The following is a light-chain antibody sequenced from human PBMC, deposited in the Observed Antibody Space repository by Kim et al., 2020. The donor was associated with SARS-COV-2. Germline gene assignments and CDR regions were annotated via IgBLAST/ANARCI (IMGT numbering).Light chain of an antibody. CDR1: SSDVGGSNY. CDR2: EVV. J-gene: IGLJ3*02. CDR3: SSYVGSRSWV. Sequence: GQSVTISCPGTSSDVGGSNYVSWYQQHPGRAPILIIYEVVKRPSGVPGRFTGSRSGNTASLTVSGLQAEDEADYYCSSYVGSRSWVFGGGTQLTVL. V-gene: IGLV2-8*01.